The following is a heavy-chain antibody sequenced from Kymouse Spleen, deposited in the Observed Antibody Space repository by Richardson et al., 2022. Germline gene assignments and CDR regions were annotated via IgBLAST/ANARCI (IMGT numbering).Heavy chain of an antibody. D-gene: IGHD6-6*01. CDR2: IGTAGDT. CDR1: GFTFSSYD. V-gene: IGHV3-13*01. CDR3: ARAARPDYYYYYGMDV. Sequence: EVQLVESGGGLVQPGGSLRLSCAASGFTFSSYDMHWVRQATGKGLEWVSAIGTAGDTYYPGSVKGRFTISRENAKNSLYLQMNSLRAGDTAVYYCARAARPDYYYYYGMDVWGQGTTVTVSS. J-gene: IGHJ6*02.